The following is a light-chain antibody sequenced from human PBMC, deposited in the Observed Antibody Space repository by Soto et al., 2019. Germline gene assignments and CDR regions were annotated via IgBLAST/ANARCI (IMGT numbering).Light chain of an antibody. CDR1: QSITGW. Sequence: DIQMTQSPSTLSASVGDRVTITLLASQSITGWLAWYQQKPGKAPKLLIYDASSLESGVPSRFSGSGSGTEFTLTISSLQPDDFATYYCQQYNSYSPWTFGQGTKVDIK. CDR2: DAS. CDR3: QQYNSYSPWT. V-gene: IGKV1-5*01. J-gene: IGKJ1*01.